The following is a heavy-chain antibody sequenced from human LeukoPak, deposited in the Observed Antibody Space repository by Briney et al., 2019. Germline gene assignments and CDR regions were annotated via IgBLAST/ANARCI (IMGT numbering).Heavy chain of an antibody. CDR1: GYTFSAYY. D-gene: IGHD5-12*01. J-gene: IGHJ4*02. Sequence: GASVKVSCKASGYTFSAYYMHWVRQAPGQGPEWMGWINPNSGGTNYAQKFQGRVTMTRDTSISRAYMDLSRLRSDDTAVYYCARGGGYDEFDYWGQGTLVTVSS. CDR3: ARGGGYDEFDY. V-gene: IGHV1-2*02. CDR2: INPNSGGT.